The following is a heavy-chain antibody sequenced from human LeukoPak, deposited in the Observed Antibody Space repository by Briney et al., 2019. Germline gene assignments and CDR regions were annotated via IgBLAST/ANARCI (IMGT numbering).Heavy chain of an antibody. J-gene: IGHJ4*02. CDR2: IYWNDDK. CDR3: AHRTFYDFWSGS. D-gene: IGHD3-3*01. V-gene: IGHV2-5*01. CDR1: GFSLSTNGVG. Sequence: GPTLVNPTQTLALTCTCSGFSLSTNGVGVGWIRQPPGKALEWLAMIYWNDDKRYSPSLKSRLTITKDTSKNQVVLTMSNMDPVDTATYYCAHRTFYDFWSGSWGQGTLVTVSS.